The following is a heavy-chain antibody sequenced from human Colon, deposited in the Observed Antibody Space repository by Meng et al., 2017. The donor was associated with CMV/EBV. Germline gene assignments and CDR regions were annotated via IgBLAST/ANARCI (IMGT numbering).Heavy chain of an antibody. CDR2: VSWDGGST. V-gene: IGHV3-43*01. CDR1: GFTFDDYT. J-gene: IGHJ4*03. CDR3: AKGTAATTVPDFDS. Sequence: GGSLRLSCAASGFTFDDYTMNWVRHAPGKGLEWVALVSWDGGSTRYADSVRGRFTISRDNSNNLLVLQLNSLRSDDSALYYCAKGTAATTVPDFDSWGQGTTVTVSS. D-gene: IGHD4-17*01.